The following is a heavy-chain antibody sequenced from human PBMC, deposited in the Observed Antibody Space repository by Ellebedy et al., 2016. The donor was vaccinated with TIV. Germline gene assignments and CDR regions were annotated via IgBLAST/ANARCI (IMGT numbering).Heavy chain of an antibody. J-gene: IGHJ4*02. V-gene: IGHV3-23*01. D-gene: IGHD4-17*01. CDR1: GFTFSNYV. Sequence: GGSLRLXCTASGFTFSNYVMSWVRQAPGKGLKWVSGITSTDDSIYYADSVKGRFTISRDDPKSTLFLQMNNLRAEDTAVYYCAKDRDDAGDFVFDSWGQGTLVTVSS. CDR3: AKDRDDAGDFVFDS. CDR2: ITSTDDSI.